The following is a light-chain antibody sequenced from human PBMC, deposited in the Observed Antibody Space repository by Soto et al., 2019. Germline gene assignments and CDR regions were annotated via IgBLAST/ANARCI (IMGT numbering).Light chain of an antibody. CDR2: AAS. CDR3: QESYSSPYT. CDR1: QSIGIF. Sequence: DIQMTQSPSSLSASVGDRVTITCRASQSIGIFLNWYQLKPGKAPKLLIYAASSLQSGVPSRFSGTGSGTDFTLTISSLHPEDFAPYYCQESYSSPYTFGQGAKLEIK. V-gene: IGKV1-39*01. J-gene: IGKJ2*01.